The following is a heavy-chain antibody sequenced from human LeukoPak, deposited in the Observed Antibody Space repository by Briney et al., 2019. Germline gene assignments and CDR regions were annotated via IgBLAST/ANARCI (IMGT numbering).Heavy chain of an antibody. Sequence: GSLRLSCAASGFTFSSYWMSWVRQAPGKGLEWIGEINHSGSTNYNPSLKSRVTISVDTSKNQFSLKLSSVTAADTAVYYCAGAAMVPYYFDYWGQGTLVTVSS. CDR3: AGAAMVPYYFDY. V-gene: IGHV4-34*08. CDR2: INHSGST. J-gene: IGHJ4*02. CDR1: GFTFSSYW. D-gene: IGHD5-18*01.